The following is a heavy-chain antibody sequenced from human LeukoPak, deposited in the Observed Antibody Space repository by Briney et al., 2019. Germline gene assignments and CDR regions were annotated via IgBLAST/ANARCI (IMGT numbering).Heavy chain of an antibody. CDR3: TKDHEMATITDY. V-gene: IGHV3-23*01. D-gene: IGHD5-24*01. Sequence: GGSLRLSCAASGFTFSRYAMTWVRQAPGKGLEWDSAISRSGATTYYADSVKGRFTISRDNSKSTLWLLMNTLRAEDTAVYYCTKDHEMATITDYWGQGTLVTVSS. CDR1: GFTFSRYA. J-gene: IGHJ4*02. CDR2: ISRSGATT.